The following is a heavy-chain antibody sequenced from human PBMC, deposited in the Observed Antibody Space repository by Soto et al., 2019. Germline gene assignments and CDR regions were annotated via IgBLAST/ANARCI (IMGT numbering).Heavy chain of an antibody. Sequence: QVQLVQSGAEVKKPGASVKVSCKASGYSFAGYLLHWVRQAPGQGLEWMGWINTDSGDTKYARKFQGRVTMTRDTSTSTGYMELSSLRSDDTAVYHCTRGTGFWSGYYRHYGMDVWGQGTTVTVSS. J-gene: IGHJ6*02. V-gene: IGHV1-2*02. CDR1: GYSFAGYL. CDR3: TRGTGFWSGYYRHYGMDV. D-gene: IGHD3-3*01. CDR2: INTDSGDT.